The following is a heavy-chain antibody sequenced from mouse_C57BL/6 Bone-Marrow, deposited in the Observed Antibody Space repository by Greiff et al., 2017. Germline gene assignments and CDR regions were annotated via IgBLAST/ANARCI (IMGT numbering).Heavy chain of an antibody. J-gene: IGHJ4*01. CDR2: INPGSGGT. CDR3: AREGYYDYDDDAMDD. D-gene: IGHD2-4*01. CDR1: GYAFTNYL. Sequence: QVQLQQSGAELVRPGTSVKVSCKASGYAFTNYLIEWVKQRPGQGLEWIGVINPGSGGTNYNEKFKGKATLTADKSSSTAYMQRSSLTSEDSAVYFCAREGYYDYDDDAMDDWGQGTSVTVSS. V-gene: IGHV1-54*01.